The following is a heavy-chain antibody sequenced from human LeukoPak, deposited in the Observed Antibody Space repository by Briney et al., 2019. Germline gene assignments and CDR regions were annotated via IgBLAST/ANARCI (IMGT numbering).Heavy chain of an antibody. CDR3: ARDGGDAFDI. CDR1: GGTFSSYA. D-gene: IGHD3-16*01. J-gene: IGHJ3*02. CDR2: IIPIFGTA. Sequence: GASAKVSCKASGGTFSSYAISWVRQAPGQGLEWMGGIIPIFGTANYAQKLQGRVTITADESTSTAYMELSILRSEDTAVYYCARDGGDAFDIWGQGTMVTVSS. V-gene: IGHV1-69*13.